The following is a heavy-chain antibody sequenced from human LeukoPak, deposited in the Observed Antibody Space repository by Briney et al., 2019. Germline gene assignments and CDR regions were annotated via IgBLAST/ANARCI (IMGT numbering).Heavy chain of an antibody. CDR1: GFIFIGHA. J-gene: IGHJ6*02. CDR3: ARSSPMMVVVEPDYYYGMDV. V-gene: IGHV1-3*01. Sequence: ASVTVSCTASGFIFIGHAIKWVRQAPGQRLEWMGWINAVEGNTKYSEKFQDKITLTRDKSASTVYMELNSLSFEDTAVYYCARSSPMMVVVEPDYYYGMDVWGQGTTVIVSS. CDR2: INAVEGNT. D-gene: IGHD3-22*01.